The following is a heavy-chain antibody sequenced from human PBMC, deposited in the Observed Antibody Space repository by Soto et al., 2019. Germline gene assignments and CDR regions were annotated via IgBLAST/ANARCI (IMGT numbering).Heavy chain of an antibody. CDR3: AREAGYCSGGSCYHDAFDI. CDR2: IIPIFGTA. J-gene: IGHJ3*02. CDR1: GGTFSSYA. V-gene: IGHV1-69*01. Sequence: QMQLVQSGAEVKKPGSSVKVSCKASGGTFSSYAISWVRQAPGQGLEWMGGIIPIFGTANYAQKFQGRVTITADESTSTAYMELSSLRSEDTAVYYCAREAGYCSGGSCYHDAFDIWGQGTMVTVSS. D-gene: IGHD2-15*01.